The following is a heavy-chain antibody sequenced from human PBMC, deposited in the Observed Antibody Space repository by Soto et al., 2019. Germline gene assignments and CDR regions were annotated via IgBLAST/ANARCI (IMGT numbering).Heavy chain of an antibody. J-gene: IGHJ5*02. D-gene: IGHD4-4*01. V-gene: IGHV3-7*01. CDR1: GFTFSDSW. CDR3: VRGGSKYAS. Sequence: LRLSCTASGFTFSDSWMTWVRQAPGKGLEWVARIKPDESEKKYADSVKGRFSISRDNAKNSMYLQMDSLRGEDTAVYYCVRGGSKYASWGQGTLVTVSS. CDR2: IKPDESEK.